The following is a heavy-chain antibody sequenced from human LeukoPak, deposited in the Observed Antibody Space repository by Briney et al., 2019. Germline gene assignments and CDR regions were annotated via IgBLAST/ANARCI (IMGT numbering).Heavy chain of an antibody. CDR1: GYTFTRHY. J-gene: IGHJ5*02. V-gene: IGHV1-2*02. CDR3: GRGVQSFDP. Sequence: GASVKVSCKASGYTFTRHYMHWVRQAPGQGLEWLGYIRPMTGDTNYAQKFQDRVTFSMDTSTATAYMELRSLRSDDTAFYYCGRGVQSFDPWGQGTLVTVSS. CDR2: IRPMTGDT.